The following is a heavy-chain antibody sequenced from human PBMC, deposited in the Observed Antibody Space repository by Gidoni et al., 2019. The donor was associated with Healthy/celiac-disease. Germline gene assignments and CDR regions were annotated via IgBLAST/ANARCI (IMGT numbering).Heavy chain of an antibody. V-gene: IGHV3-21*01. CDR1: ALPYCSYS. D-gene: IGHD4-17*01. J-gene: IGHJ4*02. Sequence: VQLVESGGGLVKPGGSLRLSCQAPALPYCSYSMNGVRQAPGKGREWGSSISSSSSYIYYADSVKGRFTITRDNAKNSLYLQMNSLRAEDTAVYYCARDLATVTKDFDYWGQGTLVTVSS. CDR3: ARDLATVTKDFDY. CDR2: ISSSSSYI.